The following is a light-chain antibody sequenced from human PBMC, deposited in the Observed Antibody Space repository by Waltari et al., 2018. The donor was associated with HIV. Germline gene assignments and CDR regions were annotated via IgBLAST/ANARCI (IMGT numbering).Light chain of an antibody. V-gene: IGLV1-51*02. Sequence: QSVLTQPPSVSAAPGQKVTIPCSGSSSNIGNNYVPCYHQLPGTAPTPLIYETNKRPSEIPDRFSGSKSGTSATLGITGLQTGDEADYYCGTWDSSLSAVVFGGGTKVTVL. J-gene: IGLJ2*01. CDR1: SSNIGNNY. CDR2: ETN. CDR3: GTWDSSLSAVV.